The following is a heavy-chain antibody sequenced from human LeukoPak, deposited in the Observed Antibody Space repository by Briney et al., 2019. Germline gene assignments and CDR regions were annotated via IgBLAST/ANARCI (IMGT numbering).Heavy chain of an antibody. V-gene: IGHV1-2*02. CDR1: GYTFTGYY. D-gene: IGHD1-26*01. Sequence: ASVKVSCKASGYTFTGYYMHWVRQAPGQGLEWMGWINPNSGGTNYAQKFQGRVTMTRDTSISTAYMELSRLRSDDTAVYYCARDLSRSYPYYFDYWGQGTLVTVSS. CDR3: ARDLSRSYPYYFDY. CDR2: INPNSGGT. J-gene: IGHJ4*02.